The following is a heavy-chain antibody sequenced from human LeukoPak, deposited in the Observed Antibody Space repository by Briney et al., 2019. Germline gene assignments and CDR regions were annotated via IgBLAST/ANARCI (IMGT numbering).Heavy chain of an antibody. J-gene: IGHJ4*02. CDR2: ISGSGGST. Sequence: PGGSLRLSCAASGFTFSSYAMSWVRQAPGKGLEWVSAISGSGGSTYYADSVKGRFTISRDNSKDTLYLQMNSLRAEDTAVYYCAKDIYCSGGSCHHYWGQGTLVTVSS. V-gene: IGHV3-23*01. CDR3: AKDIYCSGGSCHHY. D-gene: IGHD2-15*01. CDR1: GFTFSSYA.